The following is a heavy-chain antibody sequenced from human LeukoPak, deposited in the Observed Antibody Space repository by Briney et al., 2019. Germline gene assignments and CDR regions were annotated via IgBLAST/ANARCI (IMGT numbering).Heavy chain of an antibody. CDR3: ARDSYCSSTSCLDY. CDR2: ISSNGGST. V-gene: IGHV3-64*01. Sequence: GGSLRLSCAASGFTFSSYAMHWVRQAPGKGLEYVSAISSNGGSTYYANSVKGRFTISRDNSKNTLYLQMGSLRAEDMAVYYCARDSYCSSTSCLDYWGQGTLVTVSS. CDR1: GFTFSSYA. D-gene: IGHD2-2*01. J-gene: IGHJ4*02.